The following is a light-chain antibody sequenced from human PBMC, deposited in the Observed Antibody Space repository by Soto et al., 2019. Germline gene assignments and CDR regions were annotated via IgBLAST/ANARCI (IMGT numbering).Light chain of an antibody. CDR3: QHYVNSPMYN. Sequence: EIVLTQSPGTLSLSPGERATLSCRASQSVSSTYLAWYQQKPGQAPRLLIYGASNRATGIPDRFSGSGSGTDFTRTISRLEPEDFAVFYCQHYVNSPMYNFGQGTKREIK. CDR2: GAS. V-gene: IGKV3-20*01. J-gene: IGKJ2*01. CDR1: QSVSSTY.